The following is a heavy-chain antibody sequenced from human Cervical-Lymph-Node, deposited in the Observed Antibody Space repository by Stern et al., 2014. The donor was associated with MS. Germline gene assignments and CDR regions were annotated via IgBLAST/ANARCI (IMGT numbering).Heavy chain of an antibody. CDR2: IYPGDSDI. V-gene: IGHV5-51*03. D-gene: IGHD1-26*01. CDR3: ARLPRIVGARGHFDY. J-gene: IGHJ4*02. CDR1: GYTFTSHW. Sequence: EVQLVQSGAEATKPGESLKISCKASGYTFTSHWIGWVRQMPGKGLAWIGIIYPGDSDIRYSPSFYGQVTISVDKSISVAYLQWSSLQASDTAVYYCARLPRIVGARGHFDYWGQGTLVTVSS.